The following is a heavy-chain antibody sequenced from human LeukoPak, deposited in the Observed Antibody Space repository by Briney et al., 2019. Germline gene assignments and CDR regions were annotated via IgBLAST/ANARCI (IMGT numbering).Heavy chain of an antibody. V-gene: IGHV4-61*01. CDR3: ARDSLLRGSGWDYWYFDL. D-gene: IGHD6-25*01. CDR1: GGSVSNGNYY. CDR2: MHYSVST. J-gene: IGHJ2*01. Sequence: PSETLSLTCTVSGGSVSNGNYYWSWIRQPPGKGLEWIGNMHYSVSTNYNPSLKSRVTISVDTSMNQLSLLLTSATAADTAVYYCARDSLLRGSGWDYWYFDLWGRGTLVTVSS.